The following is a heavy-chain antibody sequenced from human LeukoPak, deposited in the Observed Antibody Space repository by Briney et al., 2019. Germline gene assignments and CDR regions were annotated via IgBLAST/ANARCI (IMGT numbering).Heavy chain of an antibody. CDR3: AREGFKAGDSSGYHGGPGFDP. CDR1: GYTFTSYD. CDR2: MNIVSGNT. D-gene: IGHD3-22*01. Sequence: ASLKVSCKASGYTFTSYDINWVRQATGQGLEWMGWMNIVSGNTGYAQKFQGRVSMTSNTSISTAYMELSSLRSEDTAVYYCAREGFKAGDSSGYHGGPGFDPWGQGTLVTVSS. J-gene: IGHJ5*02. V-gene: IGHV1-8*01.